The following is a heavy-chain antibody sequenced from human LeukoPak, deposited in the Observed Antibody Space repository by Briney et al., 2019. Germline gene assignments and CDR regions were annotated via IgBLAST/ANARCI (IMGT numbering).Heavy chain of an antibody. CDR1: GFTLSSYW. D-gene: IGHD5-18*01. J-gene: IGHJ4*02. CDR2: IKPDAGEK. Sequence: GGSLRLSCSASGFTLSSYWMHWVRQAPGKGLEWVANIKPDAGEKYYVDSVKGRFTISRDNAKNSLYLQMNSLRADDTAVYYCAREDSYGAPDYWGQGTLVTVSS. V-gene: IGHV3-7*03. CDR3: AREDSYGAPDY.